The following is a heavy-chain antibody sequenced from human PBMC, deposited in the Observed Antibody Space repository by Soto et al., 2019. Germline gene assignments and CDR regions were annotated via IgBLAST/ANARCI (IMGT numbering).Heavy chain of an antibody. CDR3: ARAIVGPTTTGWLDP. CDR2: IIPIFGTA. CDR1: GGTFSRYA. V-gene: IGHV1-69*13. J-gene: IGHJ5*02. D-gene: IGHD1-26*01. Sequence: ASVKVSCKASGGTFSRYAISWVRQAPGRGLEWMGGIIPIFGTANYAQKLQGRVTITADESTSTAYMELSSLRFEDTAVYYCARAIVGPTTTGWLDPWGQGTLVTVSS.